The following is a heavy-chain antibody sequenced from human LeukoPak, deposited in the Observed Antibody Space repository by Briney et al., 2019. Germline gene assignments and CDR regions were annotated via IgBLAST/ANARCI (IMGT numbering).Heavy chain of an antibody. CDR3: ARKDCSSTSCHFDY. CDR1: GGSISSYY. CDR2: IYYSGST. V-gene: IGHV4-59*01. J-gene: IGHJ4*02. Sequence: SETLSLTCTVSGGSISSYYWSWIRQPPGKGLEWIGYIYYSGSTNYNPSLKSRVTISVDTSKNQFSLKLSSVTAADTAVYYCARKDCSSTSCHFDYWGQGTLVTVSS. D-gene: IGHD2-2*01.